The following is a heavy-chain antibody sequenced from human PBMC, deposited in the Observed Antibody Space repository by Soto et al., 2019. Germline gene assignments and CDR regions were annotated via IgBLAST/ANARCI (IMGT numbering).Heavy chain of an antibody. D-gene: IGHD1-1*01. V-gene: IGHV4-34*01. CDR1: GGSFSGYY. J-gene: IGHJ6*02. CDR2: INHSGST. CDR3: ASLRQLYYGMDV. Sequence: PSETMSLTCAAYGGSFSGYYWSWIRQPPGKGLEWIGEINHSGSTNYNPSLKSRVTISRDNAKNTLYLQMNSLRAEDTAVYYCASLRQLYYGMDVWGQGTTVTVSS.